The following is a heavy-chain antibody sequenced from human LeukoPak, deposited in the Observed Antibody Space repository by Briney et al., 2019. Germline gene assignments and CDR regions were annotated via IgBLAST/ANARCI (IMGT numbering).Heavy chain of an antibody. CDR3: ARQIASAGTAGFDF. V-gene: IGHV4-59*11. J-gene: IGHJ4*02. D-gene: IGHD6-13*01. CDR1: GGSISSHY. CDR2: IYYSGST. Sequence: PSETLSLTCTVSGGSISSHYWSWIRQPPGKGLEWIGYIYYSGSTNYNPSLKSRVTISVDTPKNQFSLRLRSVTAADTAVYYCARQIASAGTAGFDFWGQGALVTVSS.